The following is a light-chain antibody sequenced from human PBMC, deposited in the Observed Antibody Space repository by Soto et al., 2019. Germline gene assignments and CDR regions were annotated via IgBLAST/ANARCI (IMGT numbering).Light chain of an antibody. J-gene: IGLJ3*02. V-gene: IGLV1-40*01. CDR3: QSYDSSLSGWV. CDR1: SSNIGAGYD. CDR2: GNS. Sequence: QSVLTQPPSVSGAPGQRVTISCTGSSSNIGAGYDVHWYQQLPGTAPKLLIYGNSNRPSGDPDRFSGSKSGTSASLAITGRQAEDEADYYCQSYDSSLSGWVFGGGTKLTVL.